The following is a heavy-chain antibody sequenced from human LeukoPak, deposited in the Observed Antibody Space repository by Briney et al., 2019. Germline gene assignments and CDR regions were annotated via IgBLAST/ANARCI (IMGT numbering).Heavy chain of an antibody. CDR3: ARGVGYCSGGSCARPGNFDY. Sequence: SETLSLTCTVSGGSISSSSYYWGWIRQPPGKGPEWIGSIYYSGSTYYNPSLKSRVTISLDTSKNQFSLKLSSVTAADTAVYYCARGVGYCSGGSCARPGNFDYWGQGTLVTVSS. D-gene: IGHD2-15*01. CDR1: GGSISSSSYY. CDR2: IYYSGST. V-gene: IGHV4-39*07. J-gene: IGHJ4*02.